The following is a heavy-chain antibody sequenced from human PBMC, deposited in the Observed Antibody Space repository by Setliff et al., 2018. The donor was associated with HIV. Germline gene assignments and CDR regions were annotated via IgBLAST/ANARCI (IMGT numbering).Heavy chain of an antibody. Sequence: GGSLRLSCAASGFTFSTYWMSWVRQAPGKGLEWVANIKQDGSEKNYMDSVKGRFTISRDNAKNSPYLQMNSLRVEDTAVYYCATDCAVVGGTGSLDSWGQGTLVTVSS. D-gene: IGHD1-26*01. CDR1: GFTFSTYW. V-gene: IGHV3-7*05. CDR2: IKQDGSEK. CDR3: ATDCAVVGGTGSLDS. J-gene: IGHJ4*02.